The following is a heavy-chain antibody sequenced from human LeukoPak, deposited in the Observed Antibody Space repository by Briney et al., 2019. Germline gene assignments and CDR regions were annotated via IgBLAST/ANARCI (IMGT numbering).Heavy chain of an antibody. CDR2: IDWDDDK. J-gene: IGHJ4*02. CDR3: ARYSSGIDY. D-gene: IGHD6-19*01. CDR1: RFSLSTSGMC. V-gene: IGHV2-70*20. Sequence: SGPALVKPTQTLTLTCTFSRFSLSTSGMCVSWVRQPPGKALEWLALIDWDDDKYYSTSLKTRLTISKDTSKNQVVLIMTNMDPVDTATYYRARYSSGIDYWGQGILVTVCS.